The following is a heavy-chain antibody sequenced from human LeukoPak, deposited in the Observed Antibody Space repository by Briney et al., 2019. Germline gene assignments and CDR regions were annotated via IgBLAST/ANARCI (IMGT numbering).Heavy chain of an antibody. D-gene: IGHD3-16*01. Sequence: SETLSLTCTVSGGSISSFTYYWGWIRQPPGQGLEWIGTIYYSGTTYYNPSLKSRVTISADTSKNQFSLNLSSVTAADTAVYYCAGGRNSVLGYWGQGTLVTVSS. CDR2: IYYSGTT. V-gene: IGHV4-39*01. CDR3: AGGRNSVLGY. J-gene: IGHJ4*02. CDR1: GGSISSFTYY.